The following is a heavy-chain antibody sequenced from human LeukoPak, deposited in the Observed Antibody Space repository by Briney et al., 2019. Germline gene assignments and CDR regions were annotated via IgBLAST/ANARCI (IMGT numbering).Heavy chain of an antibody. CDR3: ARDRIVATLNAYYYYGMDV. CDR1: GFTVSSNY. CDR2: IYSGGST. V-gene: IGHV3-53*04. D-gene: IGHD5-12*01. Sequence: GGSLRLSCAASGFTVSSNYMSWVRQAPGKGLEWVSVIYSGGSTYYADSVKGRFTTSRHNSKNTLYLQMNSLRAEDTAVYYCARDRIVATLNAYYYYGMDVWGQGTTVTVSS. J-gene: IGHJ6*02.